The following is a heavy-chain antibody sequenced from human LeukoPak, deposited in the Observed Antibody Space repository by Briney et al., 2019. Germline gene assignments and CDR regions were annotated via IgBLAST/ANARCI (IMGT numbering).Heavy chain of an antibody. CDR1: GFSFSTYS. CDR2: ISSGGRYV. Sequence: GGSLRLSCAASGFSFSTYSMNWVRQAPGKGLEWVSSISSGGRYVYYADSVKGRFTISRDNSKNTLYLQMNSLRAEDTAVYYCAKASRLLHGSGSYPGYFDYWGQGTLVTVSS. CDR3: AKASRLLHGSGSYPGYFDY. D-gene: IGHD3-10*01. J-gene: IGHJ4*02. V-gene: IGHV3-21*04.